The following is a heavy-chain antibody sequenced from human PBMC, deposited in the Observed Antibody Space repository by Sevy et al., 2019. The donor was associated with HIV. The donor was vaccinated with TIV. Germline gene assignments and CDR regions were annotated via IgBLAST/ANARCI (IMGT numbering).Heavy chain of an antibody. D-gene: IGHD3-9*01. CDR2: ISYHGRDK. CDR3: ASGFTGYNGMDV. CDR1: GISFTTSG. V-gene: IGHV3-30*03. Sequence: GGSLRLSCVVSGISFTTSGMHWVRQAPGKGLEWVAVISYHGRDKFYAESVKGRSTISRDNSKNMLYLQMNSLRAEDTAVYYCASGFTGYNGMDVWGQGTMVTVSS. J-gene: IGHJ6*02.